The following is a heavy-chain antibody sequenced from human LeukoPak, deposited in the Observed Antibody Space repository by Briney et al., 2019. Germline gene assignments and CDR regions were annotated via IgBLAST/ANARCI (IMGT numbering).Heavy chain of an antibody. J-gene: IGHJ5*02. D-gene: IGHD5-18*01. CDR1: GFTSSSYW. CDR3: ARGASGIQLWFFDP. V-gene: IGHV3-7*01. CDR2: IKQDGSEK. Sequence: GGSLRLSCAASGFTSSSYWMSWVRQAPGKGLEWVANIKQDGSEKYYVDSVKGRFTISRDNAKNSLFLQMNSLRAEDTAVYYCARGASGIQLWFFDPWGQGTLVSVSS.